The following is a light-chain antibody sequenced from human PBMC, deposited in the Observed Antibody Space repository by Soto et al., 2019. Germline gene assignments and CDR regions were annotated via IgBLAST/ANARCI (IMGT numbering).Light chain of an antibody. CDR3: QQYGGSPPLT. CDR1: QTVSSAY. Sequence: IVLTQSPGTLSLSPGERATLSCRASQTVSSAYLAWYQQKPGQAPRLLIHGASSRATGIPDRFSGSGSGTDFTLTNSRLEPEDFALYYCQQYGGSPPLTFGGGTKVEIK. V-gene: IGKV3-20*01. J-gene: IGKJ4*01. CDR2: GAS.